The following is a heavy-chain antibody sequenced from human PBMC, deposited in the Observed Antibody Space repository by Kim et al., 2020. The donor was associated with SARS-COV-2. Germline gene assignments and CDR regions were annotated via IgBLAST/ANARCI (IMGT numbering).Heavy chain of an antibody. CDR3: AKYARSMDV. J-gene: IGHJ6*02. V-gene: IGHV3-23*01. CDR2: FSISGRNT. CDR1: GFTFSNYA. Sequence: GGSLRLSCAASGFTFSNYAMSWVRQAPGKGLEWVSGFSISGRNTYYADPVKGRFTISRDNSKNTLYLQMNSLRAEDTAIYYCAKYARSMDVWGQGTTVTVSS.